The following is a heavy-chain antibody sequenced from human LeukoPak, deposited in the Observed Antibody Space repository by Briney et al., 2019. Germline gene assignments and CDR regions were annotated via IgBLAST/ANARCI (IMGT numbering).Heavy chain of an antibody. CDR2: IWYDGSNK. CDR1: GFTFSSYG. Sequence: PGRSLRLSCAASGFTFSSYGMHWVRQAPGKGLEWVAVIWYDGSNKYYADSVKGRFTISRDNSKNTLYLQMNSLRAEDTAVYYCARAPAVYYDSNGYYSHFDYWGQGTLVTVSS. CDR3: ARAPAVYYDSNGYYSHFDY. J-gene: IGHJ4*02. D-gene: IGHD3-22*01. V-gene: IGHV3-33*01.